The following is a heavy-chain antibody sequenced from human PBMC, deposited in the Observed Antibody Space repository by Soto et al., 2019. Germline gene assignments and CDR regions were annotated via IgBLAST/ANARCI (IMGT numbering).Heavy chain of an antibody. CDR1: GYTFTGYY. J-gene: IGHJ6*02. CDR3: ARTLVGVGDYYYGMAV. CDR2: INPNSGGT. Sequence: ASVKVSCKAFGYTFTGYYMHWVRQAPGQGLEWMGWINPNSGGTNYAQKFQGWVTMTRDTSISTAYMELSRLRSDDTAVYYCARTLVGVGDYYYGMAVWGQGTTVTVSS. D-gene: IGHD1-26*01. V-gene: IGHV1-2*04.